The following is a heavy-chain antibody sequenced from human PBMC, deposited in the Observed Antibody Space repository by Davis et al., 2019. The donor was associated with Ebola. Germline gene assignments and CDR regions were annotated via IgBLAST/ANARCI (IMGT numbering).Heavy chain of an antibody. CDR2: IYYSGST. CDR3: ARRRYYGSGSYYHDY. V-gene: IGHV4-59*08. CDR1: GGSISSYY. J-gene: IGHJ4*02. Sequence: PSETLSLTCTVSGGSISSYYWSWIRQPPGKGLEWIGYIYYSGSTNYNPSLKSRVTISVDTSKNQFSLKLSSVTAADTAVYYCARRRYYGSGSYYHDYWGQGTLVTVSS. D-gene: IGHD3-10*01.